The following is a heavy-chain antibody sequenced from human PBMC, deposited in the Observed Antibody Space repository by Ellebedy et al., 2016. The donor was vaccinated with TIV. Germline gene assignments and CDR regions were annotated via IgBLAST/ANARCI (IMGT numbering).Heavy chain of an antibody. CDR3: ASRQGETDILTGYLYYYYAMDV. V-gene: IGHV1-2*02. J-gene: IGHJ6*02. CDR2: INPNSGGT. CDR1: GYTFTGYY. D-gene: IGHD3-9*01. Sequence: ASVKVSCKASGYTFTGYYMHWVRQAPGQGLEWMGWINPNSGGTNYAQKFQGRVTMTTDTSTSTAYMELRSLRSEDTAVYYCASRQGETDILTGYLYYYYAMDVWGQGTTVTVSS.